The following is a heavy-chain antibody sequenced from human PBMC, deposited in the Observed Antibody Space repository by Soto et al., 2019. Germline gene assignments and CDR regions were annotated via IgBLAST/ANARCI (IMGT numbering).Heavy chain of an antibody. CDR3: TREKYITMVRGVIMTSSDY. CDR2: IRSKAYGGTT. V-gene: IGHV3-49*03. Sequence: PGGSLRLSCTASGFTFGDYAMSWFRQAPGKGLEWVGFIRSKAYGGTTEYAASVKGRFTISRDDSKSIAYLQMNSLKTEDTAVYYCTREKYITMVRGVIMTSSDYWGQGTLVTAPQ. D-gene: IGHD3-10*01. CDR1: GFTFGDYA. J-gene: IGHJ4*02.